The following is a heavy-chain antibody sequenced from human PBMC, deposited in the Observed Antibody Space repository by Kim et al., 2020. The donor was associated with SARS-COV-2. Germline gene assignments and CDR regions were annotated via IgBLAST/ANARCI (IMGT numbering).Heavy chain of an antibody. Sequence: AQKCQGRVTMTRDTSTSTVYMELSSLRSEDTAVYYCAREESGGYYSIFDYWGQGTLVTVSS. V-gene: IGHV1-46*01. J-gene: IGHJ4*02. D-gene: IGHD3-22*01. CDR3: AREESGGYYSIFDY.